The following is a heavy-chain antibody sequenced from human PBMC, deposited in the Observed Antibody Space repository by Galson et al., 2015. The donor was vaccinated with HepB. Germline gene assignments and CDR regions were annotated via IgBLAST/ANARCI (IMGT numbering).Heavy chain of an antibody. CDR2: IIGSGGAS. V-gene: IGHV3-23*01. CDR3: AKDPIDY. CDR1: GFTFSSYA. J-gene: IGHJ4*02. Sequence: SLRLSCAASGFTFSSYAISWVRQTPEKGLEWVAAIIGSGGASYYADSVKGRFTLSRDNSRNMVYLQMNSLRVEDTALYYCAKDPIDYWGRGTLVTVSS.